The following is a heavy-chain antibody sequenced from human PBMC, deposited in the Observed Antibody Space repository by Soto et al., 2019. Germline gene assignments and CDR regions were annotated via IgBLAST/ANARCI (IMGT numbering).Heavy chain of an antibody. CDR1: GFTFNNYA. CDR3: GRDGGERGYGYGYGVDV. CDR2: ISYDGSDK. D-gene: IGHD6-25*01. Sequence: QVQLVESGGGVVQPGKSLRLSCAASGFTFNNYAVHWVRQAPGKGLEWVALISYDGSDKYYADSVKGRFSISRDNSKNTLYLEMNSLRAEDTAVYYCGRDGGERGYGYGYGVDVWGQGTTVTVSS. V-gene: IGHV3-30-3*01. J-gene: IGHJ6*02.